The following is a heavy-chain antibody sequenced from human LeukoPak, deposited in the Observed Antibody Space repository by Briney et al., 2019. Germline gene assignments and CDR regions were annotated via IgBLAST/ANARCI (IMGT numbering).Heavy chain of an antibody. CDR1: GFTVSSNY. CDR2: IYSGGST. CDR3: AREAPYSSSWYGMDV. V-gene: IGHV3-66*01. Sequence: GGSLRLSCAASGFTVSSNYMSWVRQAPGKGLERVSVIYSGGSTYYADSVKGRFTISRDNSKNTLYLQMNSLRAEDTAVYYCAREAPYSSSWYGMDVWGQGTTVTVSS. D-gene: IGHD6-13*01. J-gene: IGHJ6*02.